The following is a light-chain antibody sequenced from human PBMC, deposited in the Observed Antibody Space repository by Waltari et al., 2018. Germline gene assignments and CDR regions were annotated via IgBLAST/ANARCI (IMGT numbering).Light chain of an antibody. Sequence: DIVMTQSPDSLVVSLGERATIHCKSRQTVLHSSDTTHDVAWYQQKPGQPPNLLIYWSSTRESGVPDRISGSGSGTDFTLTISSLQAEDVAVYYCHQYSSTPWTFGQGTKVEVK. CDR3: HQYSSTPWT. CDR1: QTVLHSSDTTHD. CDR2: WSS. V-gene: IGKV4-1*01. J-gene: IGKJ1*01.